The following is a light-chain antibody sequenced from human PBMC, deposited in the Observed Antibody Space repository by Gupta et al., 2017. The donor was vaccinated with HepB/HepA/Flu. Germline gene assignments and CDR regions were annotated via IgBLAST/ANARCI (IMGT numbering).Light chain of an antibody. J-gene: IGKJ2*04. CDR2: GAS. V-gene: IGKV3-15*01. Sequence: EIVMTQSPATLSVSPGERATLSCRASPSVSSNLAWYLQKPGQAPRLLIYGASTRATGIPARFSGSGSGTEFTLTISSLQSEDFAVYYCQQYNNWPRSFGQGTKLEIK. CDR3: QQYNNWPRS. CDR1: PSVSSN.